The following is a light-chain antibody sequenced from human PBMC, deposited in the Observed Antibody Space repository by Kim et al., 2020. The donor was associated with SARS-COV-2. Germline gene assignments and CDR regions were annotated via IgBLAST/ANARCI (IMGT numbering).Light chain of an antibody. Sequence: QSITISFTGTSSDVGGYNDVSWYQKHPGKAPKLMIYDVSNRPSGVSNRFSGSKSGNTASLTISGLQAEDEADYYCSSYTSSSTPVVFGGGTQLTVL. CDR1: SSDVGGYND. CDR3: SSYTSSSTPVV. CDR2: DVS. J-gene: IGLJ2*01. V-gene: IGLV2-14*03.